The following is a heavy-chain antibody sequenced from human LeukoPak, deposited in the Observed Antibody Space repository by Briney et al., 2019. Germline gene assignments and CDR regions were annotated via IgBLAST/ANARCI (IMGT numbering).Heavy chain of an antibody. V-gene: IGHV4-39*01. CDR3: ARHQPNYYDAVDAFDI. CDR2: IYYSGST. J-gene: IGHJ3*02. CDR1: GGSISSSSYY. D-gene: IGHD3-22*01. Sequence: SETLSLTCTVSGGSISSSSYYWGWIRQPPGKGLEWIGSIYYSGSTSYNPSLKSRVTISVDTSKNQFSLKLSSVTAADTAVYYCARHQPNYYDAVDAFDIWGQGTMVTVFS.